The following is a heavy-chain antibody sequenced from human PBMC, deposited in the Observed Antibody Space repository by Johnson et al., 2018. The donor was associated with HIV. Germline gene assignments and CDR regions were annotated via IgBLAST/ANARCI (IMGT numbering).Heavy chain of an antibody. CDR2: IRSKANSYAT. J-gene: IGHJ3*02. V-gene: IGHV3-73*01. CDR1: GFAFSGSA. Sequence: VQLVESGGGLVQPGGSLKLSCAASGFAFSGSAMHWVRQASGKGLEWVGRIRSKANSYATAYAASVKGRFTISRDDSKNTVYLQMNSLRGEDTALYYCARSHPPSGTICCDAFDIWGQGTMVTVSS. CDR3: ARSHPPSGTICCDAFDI. D-gene: IGHD2-2*01.